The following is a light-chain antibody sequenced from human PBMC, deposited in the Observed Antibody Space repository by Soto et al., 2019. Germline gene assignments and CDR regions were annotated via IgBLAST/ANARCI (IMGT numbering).Light chain of an antibody. CDR2: AAS. J-gene: IGKJ5*01. CDR3: QPSYTTVT. V-gene: IGKV1-39*01. CDR1: QSISSY. Sequence: DIQMTQSPSSLSASVGDRVTITCRASQSISSYLNWYQQKPGKAPKLLIYAASSLQSGVPSRFSGSGSGTDFTLTISSLQPDDFATYYCQPSYTTVTFGQGTRLEIK.